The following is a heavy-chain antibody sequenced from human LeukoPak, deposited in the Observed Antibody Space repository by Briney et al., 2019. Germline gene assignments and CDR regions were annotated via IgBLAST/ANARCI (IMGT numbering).Heavy chain of an antibody. V-gene: IGHV3-23*01. J-gene: IGHJ4*02. Sequence: GGTLRLSCAASGFTFSNYAMSWVRQAPGKGLDWVSTISGSGATTYYADSLKGRFTMSRDNSRNTLFLQMNSLRAEDTAVYYCTKVGGAIFGVVIRGYFDYWGQGTRVTVSS. CDR1: GFTFSNYA. D-gene: IGHD3-3*02. CDR3: TKVGGAIFGVVIRGYFDY. CDR2: ISGSGATT.